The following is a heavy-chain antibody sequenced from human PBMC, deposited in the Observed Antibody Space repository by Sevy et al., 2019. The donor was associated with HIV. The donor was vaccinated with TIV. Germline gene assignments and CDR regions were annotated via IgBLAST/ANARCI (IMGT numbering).Heavy chain of an antibody. Sequence: SETLSLTCTVSGGSISSYYWSYIRLPPEKGLEWIGYISYSGSTTYNPSLKSRVTISSDTSKNHFSLKLSSVTVADTAVYYCERILMGATSWYFDLWGRGTLVTVSS. D-gene: IGHD1-26*01. CDR2: ISYSGST. CDR1: GGSISSYY. V-gene: IGHV4-59*01. J-gene: IGHJ2*01. CDR3: ERILMGATSWYFDL.